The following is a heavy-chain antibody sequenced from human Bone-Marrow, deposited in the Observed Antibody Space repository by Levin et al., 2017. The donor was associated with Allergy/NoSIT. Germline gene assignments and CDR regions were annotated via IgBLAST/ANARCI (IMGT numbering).Heavy chain of an antibody. CDR2: IYYPGNT. J-gene: IGHJ4*02. V-gene: IGHV4-31*02. D-gene: IGHD3-10*01. CDR1: GESVSSSGFY. Sequence: SETLSLTCTVSGESVSSSGFYWTWLRQYPGKGLEWIGHIYYPGNTSYNQSLKSRVSISEDRSKNQFSLKLDSVTAADTAVYYCARESVYYGSGSWIDCWGQGTLVTVSS. CDR3: ARESVYYGSGSWIDC.